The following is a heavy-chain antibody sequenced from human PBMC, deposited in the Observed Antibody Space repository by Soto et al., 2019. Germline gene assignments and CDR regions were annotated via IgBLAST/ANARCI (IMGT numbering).Heavy chain of an antibody. J-gene: IGHJ6*02. CDR2: IDPSDSYT. CDR1: GYSFTSYW. D-gene: IGHD3-10*01. CDR3: ARRSVPLWCGRGGEYYYYGMDV. Sequence: PGESLKISCKGSGYSFTSYWISWVRQMPGKGLEWMGRIDPSDSYTNYSPSFQGHVTISADKSISTAYLQWSSLKASDTAMYYCARRSVPLWCGRGGEYYYYGMDVWGQGTTVTVAS. V-gene: IGHV5-10-1*01.